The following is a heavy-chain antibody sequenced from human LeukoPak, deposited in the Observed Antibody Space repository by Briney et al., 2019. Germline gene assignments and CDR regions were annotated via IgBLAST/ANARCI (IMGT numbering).Heavy chain of an antibody. CDR3: ARKENVYYYFDY. Sequence: SETLSLTCAVSGYSITSSSWWGWIRQPPGKGLEWIGYIYHSGTTYYNPSLQSRVTLSVDTSKNQFSLKLSSVTAVDTAVYYCARKENVYYYFDYWGQGTLVTVSS. D-gene: IGHD3-10*01. V-gene: IGHV4-28*01. CDR1: GYSITSSSW. J-gene: IGHJ4*02. CDR2: IYHSGTT.